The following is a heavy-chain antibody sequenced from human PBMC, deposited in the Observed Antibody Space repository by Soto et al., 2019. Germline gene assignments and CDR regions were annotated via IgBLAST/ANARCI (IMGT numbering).Heavy chain of an antibody. CDR1: GFTFDDYA. D-gene: IGHD1-1*01. Sequence: SLRLSCAASGFTFDDYAMHWVRQDPGKGLEWVSGISWNIGTIDYADSVKGRFAISRDNARNSLYLQINSLRVEDTALYYCANVPSRVTTSPPDGCDTWGKGKMVSVS. V-gene: IGHV3-9*01. CDR2: ISWNIGTI. J-gene: IGHJ3*02. CDR3: ANVPSRVTTSPPDGCDT.